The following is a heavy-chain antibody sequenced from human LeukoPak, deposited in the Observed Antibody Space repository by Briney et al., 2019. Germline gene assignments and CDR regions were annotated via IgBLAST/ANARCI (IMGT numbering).Heavy chain of an antibody. D-gene: IGHD4-17*01. J-gene: IGHJ4*02. CDR3: AENRAGDYADY. CDR1: GYTFTDYY. CDR2: ISPNSGGT. V-gene: IGHV1-2*06. Sequence: ASVKLSCKASGYTFTDYYVHWVRQAPGQGLEWMGRISPNSGGTNYAQKFGGRLTVTRDTAINTAYMQLSSLRSDDTAVYYCAENRAGDYADYWGPGTLVTVSS.